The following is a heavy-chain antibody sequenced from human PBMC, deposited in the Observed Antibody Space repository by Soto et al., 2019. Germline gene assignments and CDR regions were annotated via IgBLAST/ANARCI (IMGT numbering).Heavy chain of an antibody. D-gene: IGHD3-22*01. CDR3: ARDGRGMIVVESYGMDV. V-gene: IGHV3-11*01. J-gene: IGHJ6*02. CDR1: GFTFSDYY. Sequence: GGSLRLSCAASGFTFSDYYMSWIRQAPGKGLEWVSYISSSGSTIYYADSVKGRFTISRDNAKNSLYLQMNSLRAEDTAAYYCARDGRGMIVVESYGMDVWGQGTTVTVSS. CDR2: ISSSGSTI.